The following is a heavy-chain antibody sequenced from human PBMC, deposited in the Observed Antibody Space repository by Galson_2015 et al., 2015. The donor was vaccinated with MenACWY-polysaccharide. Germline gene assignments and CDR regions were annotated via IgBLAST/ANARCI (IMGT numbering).Heavy chain of an antibody. CDR3: ARESFGDYIDY. J-gene: IGHJ4*02. D-gene: IGHD3-10*01. V-gene: IGHV3-48*01. CDR2: ISTSGDST. Sequence: WVSAISTSGDSTYYADSVKGRFTISRDNAKNSLSLQMNSLRAEDTAVYYCARESFGDYIDYWGQGTLVTVSS.